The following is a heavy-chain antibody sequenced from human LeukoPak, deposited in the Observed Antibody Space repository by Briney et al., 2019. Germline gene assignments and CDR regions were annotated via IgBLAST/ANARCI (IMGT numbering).Heavy chain of an antibody. D-gene: IGHD3-10*01. Sequence: GGSLRLSCAASGFTFSDYYMSWIRQAPGKGLEWVSYISSSGSTIYYADSVKGRFTISRDNAKNSLYLQMNSLRAKDTAVYYCARFRGYSGSYHPYYYYGMDVWGQGTTVTVSS. CDR1: GFTFSDYY. V-gene: IGHV3-11*01. CDR3: ARFRGYSGSYHPYYYYGMDV. J-gene: IGHJ6*02. CDR2: ISSSGSTI.